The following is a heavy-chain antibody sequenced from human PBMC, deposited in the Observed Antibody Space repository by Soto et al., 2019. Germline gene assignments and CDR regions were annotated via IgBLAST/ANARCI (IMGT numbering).Heavy chain of an antibody. CDR2: IYWNDDK. CDR1: GFSLSTSGVG. J-gene: IGHJ4*02. CDR3: AHCPVRGVPDLFDF. D-gene: IGHD1-1*01. Sequence: SGPTLVNHAQTLTLTCTFSGFSLSTSGVGVGWIRQPPGKALEWLALIYWNDDKRHSPSLKSRLTITKDTSKNQVVLTMTNMKPVDTPKYYCAHCPVRGVPDLFDFCGQRTLVTFSA. V-gene: IGHV2-5*01.